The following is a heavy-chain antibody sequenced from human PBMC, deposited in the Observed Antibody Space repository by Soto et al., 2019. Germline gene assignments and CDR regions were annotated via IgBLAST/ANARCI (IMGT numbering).Heavy chain of an antibody. CDR3: ARAHHYDYVWGSYRSRSYYYYGMDV. J-gene: IGHJ6*02. V-gene: IGHV1-8*01. CDR1: GYTFTSYD. D-gene: IGHD3-16*02. Sequence: QVQLVQSGAEVKKPGASVKVSCKASGYTFTSYDINWVRQATGQGLEWMGWMNPNSGNTGYAQKCQGRVIMTRNTSISKAYMELSSLRSEDTAVYYCARAHHYDYVWGSYRSRSYYYYGMDVWGQGTTVTVSS. CDR2: MNPNSGNT.